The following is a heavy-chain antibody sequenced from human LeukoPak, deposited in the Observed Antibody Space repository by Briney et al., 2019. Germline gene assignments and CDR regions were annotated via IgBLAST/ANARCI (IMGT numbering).Heavy chain of an antibody. D-gene: IGHD3-22*01. CDR1: GGSISNEY. CDR3: ARVEAYDRSP. Sequence: SETLSLTCTVSGGSISNEYWSWVRQPPGKGLEWIGEIYHSGSTNYNPSLKSRVTISVDKSKNQFSLQLSSVTAADTAVYYCARVEAYDRSPWGQGTLVTVSS. V-gene: IGHV4-4*02. J-gene: IGHJ5*02. CDR2: IYHSGST.